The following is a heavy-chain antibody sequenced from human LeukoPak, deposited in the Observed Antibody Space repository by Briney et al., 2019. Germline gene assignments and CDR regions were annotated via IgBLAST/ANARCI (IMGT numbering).Heavy chain of an antibody. CDR2: IRYDESKK. V-gene: IGHV3-30*02. Sequence: GGSLRLSCAASGFTFSYYGMHWVRQAPGKGLGWVAFIRYDESKKFYGDSVKGRFTISRDNSKNTLYLQMNSLRTEDTAVYYCAKSHLPNAYSGTYYCDYWGQGTLVTVSS. D-gene: IGHD1-26*01. CDR3: AKSHLPNAYSGTYYCDY. J-gene: IGHJ4*02. CDR1: GFTFSYYG.